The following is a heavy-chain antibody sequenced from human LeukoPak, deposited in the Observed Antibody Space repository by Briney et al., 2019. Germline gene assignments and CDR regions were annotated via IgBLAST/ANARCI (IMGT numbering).Heavy chain of an antibody. V-gene: IGHV5-51*01. Sequence: GESLKISCKGSGYSFTNYWIGWVRQMPGKGLEWMGIIYPGDSDTRYSPSFQGQVTISADNSISTAYLQWSSLKASDTAIYYCARHSSYYDSSGYYYEYFQHWGQGTLVTVSS. J-gene: IGHJ1*01. CDR2: IYPGDSDT. CDR1: GYSFTNYW. D-gene: IGHD3-22*01. CDR3: ARHSSYYDSSGYYYEYFQH.